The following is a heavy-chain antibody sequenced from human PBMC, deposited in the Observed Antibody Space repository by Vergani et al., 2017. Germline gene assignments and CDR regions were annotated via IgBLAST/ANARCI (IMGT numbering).Heavy chain of an antibody. CDR1: GFTFSTYA. D-gene: IGHD1-26*01. Sequence: EVQLLESGGSLKQPGGSVRLSCAASGFTFSTYAMHWVRQAPGKGLEWVSALTGGGGSTYYADSFKGRFIISRDKSRDTLYLQMNSRRPEDTATYYCVKDAGSYENFFDSWGQGTLVTVSS. CDR3: VKDAGSYENFFDS. J-gene: IGHJ4*02. CDR2: LTGGGGST. V-gene: IGHV3-23*01.